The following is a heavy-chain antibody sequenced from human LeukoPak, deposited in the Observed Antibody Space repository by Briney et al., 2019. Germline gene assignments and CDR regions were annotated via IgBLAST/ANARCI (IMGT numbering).Heavy chain of an antibody. J-gene: IGHJ4*02. D-gene: IGHD2-8*01. CDR3: ARHYVFVYGGSSFDY. CDR1: GGSISGYY. Sequence: SETLSLTCTVSGGSISGYYWSWIRQPPGKGLEWIGYIYYSGSTNYDPSLKSRITISVDTSKNQFSLKLSSVTAADTAVYYCARHYVFVYGGSSFDYWGQGTLVTVSS. V-gene: IGHV4-59*08. CDR2: IYYSGST.